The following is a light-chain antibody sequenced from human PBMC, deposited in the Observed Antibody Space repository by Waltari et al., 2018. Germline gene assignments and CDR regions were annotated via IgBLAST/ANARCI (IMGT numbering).Light chain of an antibody. CDR3: CSYVQKDVWL. V-gene: IGLV2-23*02. J-gene: IGLJ3*02. CDR1: TGDGGNSNF. CDR2: EVI. Sequence: QSALTQPASVSGAPGQSITISCTGTTGDGGNSNFVSWYQHHPGKVPKLIIYEVIKRPSGISERFTGSKSGNTASRSISGLQAEDEADYYCCSYVQKDVWLFGGGTKVTVL.